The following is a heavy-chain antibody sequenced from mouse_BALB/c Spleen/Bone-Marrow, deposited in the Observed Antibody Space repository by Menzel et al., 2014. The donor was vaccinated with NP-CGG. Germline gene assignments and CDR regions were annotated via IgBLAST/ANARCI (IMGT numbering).Heavy chain of an antibody. V-gene: IGHV1S126*01. J-gene: IGHJ4*01. CDR2: IDPYDSET. D-gene: IGHD1-1*01. CDR3: AREDYGYAMDY. Sequence: VQLQESGAELMKPGASVKISCKATGYTFTSYWMNWVKQRPEQGLEWIGRIDPYDSETHYNQKFKDKAILTLDKSSSTAYMQLSSLTSEDSAVYYCAREDYGYAMDYWGQGTSVTVSS. CDR1: GYTFTSYW.